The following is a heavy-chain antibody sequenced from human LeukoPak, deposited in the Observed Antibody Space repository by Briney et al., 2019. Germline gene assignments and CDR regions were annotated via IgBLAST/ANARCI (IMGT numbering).Heavy chain of an antibody. CDR1: GYTFTSYY. CDR3: ARDNVAYYDSSGYYAPGDY. V-gene: IGHV1-46*01. J-gene: IGHJ4*02. Sequence: ASVKVSCKASGYTFTSYYMHWVRQAPGQGLEWMGIINPSGGSTSYAQKFQGRVTMTRDMSTSTVYMELSSLRSEDTAVYYCARDNVAYYDSSGYYAPGDYWGQGTLVTLSS. D-gene: IGHD3-22*01. CDR2: INPSGGST.